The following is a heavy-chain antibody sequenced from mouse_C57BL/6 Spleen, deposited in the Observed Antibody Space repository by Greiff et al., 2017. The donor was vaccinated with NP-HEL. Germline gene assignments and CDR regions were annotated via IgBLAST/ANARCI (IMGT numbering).Heavy chain of an antibody. D-gene: IGHD2-1*01. V-gene: IGHV1-22*01. Sequence: EVQLQQSGPELVKPGASVKMSCKASGYTFTDYNMHWVKQSHGKSLEWIGYINPNNGGTSYNQKFKGKATLTVNKSSSTAYMELRSLTSEDSAVYYCAKKGEDIYYGNYDAMDYWGQGTSVTVSS. CDR2: INPNNGGT. J-gene: IGHJ4*01. CDR3: AKKGEDIYYGNYDAMDY. CDR1: GYTFTDYN.